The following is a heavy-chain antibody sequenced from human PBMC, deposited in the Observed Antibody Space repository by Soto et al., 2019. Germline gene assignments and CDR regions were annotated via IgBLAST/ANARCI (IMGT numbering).Heavy chain of an antibody. CDR3: ARSIAVPSSPIDH. J-gene: IGHJ1*01. CDR2: VYYTGST. Sequence: PSATLSLTCRVSGGSMNGYYWSWSRQVPGKGLEWIGYVYYTGSTNYNPSLQSRVSISVDTSNQQFSLSTRFVTAADTAVYFCARSIAVPSSPIDHWGQGIRVTVS. V-gene: IGHV4-59*01. CDR1: GGSMNGYY. D-gene: IGHD6-6*01.